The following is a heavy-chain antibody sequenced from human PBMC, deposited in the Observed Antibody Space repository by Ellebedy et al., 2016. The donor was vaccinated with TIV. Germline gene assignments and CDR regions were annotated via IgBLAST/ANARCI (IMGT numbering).Heavy chain of an antibody. V-gene: IGHV3-23*01. Sequence: PGGSLRLSCEVSGFTFTRYAMNWVRQAPGKGLEWVSSISKSGSSTYYADSEKGRFTISRDNSKNTVNLQMNSLRAEDTAVYYCAKLAGVHSWYFDYWGQGTLVTVSS. CDR1: GFTFTRYA. D-gene: IGHD2-8*02. CDR3: AKLAGVHSWYFDY. CDR2: ISKSGSST. J-gene: IGHJ4*02.